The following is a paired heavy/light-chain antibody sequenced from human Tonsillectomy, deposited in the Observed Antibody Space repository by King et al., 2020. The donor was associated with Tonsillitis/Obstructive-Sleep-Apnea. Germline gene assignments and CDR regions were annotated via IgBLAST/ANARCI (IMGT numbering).Heavy chain of an antibody. Sequence: QVQLQESGPGLVKPSGTLSLTCVVSGDSISSSHWWSWVRQPPGKGLEWIGEVHHSGGTNNDPSLQSRVTISIDKSKNQFSLRLTSVTAADTAVYYCARLRYDFWSGFYTYNYFDSWGQGSLVTVSS. D-gene: IGHD3-3*01. CDR3: ARLRYDFWSGFYTYNYFDS. J-gene: IGHJ5*01. CDR2: VHHSGGT. CDR1: GDSISSSHW. V-gene: IGHV4-4*02.
Light chain of an antibody. CDR3: QQSFRISWT. V-gene: IGKV1-39*01. CDR1: QDIDRN. Sequence: DIQMTQSPSSLSASVGDRVTFTCRASQDIDRNLNWYQQKAGKAPRLLIFAASSLQPGVPSRFSGSGSGTDFILTISSLQPEDFATYYCQQSFRISWTFGPGTKVEI. J-gene: IGKJ1*01. CDR2: AAS.